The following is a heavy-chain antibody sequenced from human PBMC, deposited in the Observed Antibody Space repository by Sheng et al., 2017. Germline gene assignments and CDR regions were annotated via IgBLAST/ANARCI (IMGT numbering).Heavy chain of an antibody. D-gene: IGHD3-10*01. CDR3: ARDNYYASGTHAFDI. J-gene: IGHJ3*02. CDR1: GISINNNF. CDR2: IHYSGST. V-gene: IGHV4-59*01. Sequence: QVQLQESGPGLVKPSETLSLTCTVSGISINNNFWSWIRQPPGKGLQWIGYIHYSGSTNYNPSLKSRVTMSLDTSKNQLSLKLNSVTAADTAMYYCARDNYYASGTHAFDIWGQGTMVTVSS.